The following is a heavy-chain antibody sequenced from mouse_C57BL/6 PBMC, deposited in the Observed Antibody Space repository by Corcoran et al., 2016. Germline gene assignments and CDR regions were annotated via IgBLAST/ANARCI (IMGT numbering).Heavy chain of an antibody. CDR1: GYTFTDYY. V-gene: IGHV1-26*01. Sequence: EVQLQQSGPELVKPGASVKISCKASGYTFTDYYMNWVKQSHGKSLEWIGDINPNNGGTSYNQKFKGKATLTVDKSSSTAYMELRSLTSEDSAVYYWARWGTAQVTVYYYAMDYWGQGTSVTVSS. CDR3: ARWGTAQVTVYYYAMDY. J-gene: IGHJ4*01. CDR2: INPNNGGT. D-gene: IGHD3-2*02.